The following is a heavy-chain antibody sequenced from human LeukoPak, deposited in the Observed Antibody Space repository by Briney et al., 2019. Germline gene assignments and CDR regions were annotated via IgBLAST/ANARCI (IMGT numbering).Heavy chain of an antibody. CDR2: INSDGSTT. V-gene: IGHV3-74*03. Sequence: PGGSLRLSCAASGFTFSDSYMSWIRQAPGKGLVWVSRINSDGSTTTYADSVKGRFTISRDNAKNTLYLQMNSLRAEDTAVYYCARVCIGCYSKDYWGQGTLVSVSS. D-gene: IGHD2-15*01. CDR3: ARVCIGCYSKDY. CDR1: GFTFSDSY. J-gene: IGHJ4*02.